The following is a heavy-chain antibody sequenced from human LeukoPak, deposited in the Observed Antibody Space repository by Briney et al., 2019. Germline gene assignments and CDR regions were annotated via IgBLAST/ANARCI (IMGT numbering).Heavy chain of an antibody. V-gene: IGHV1-46*01. CDR2: INPSGGST. CDR3: AGNPRYSSGWYDAFDI. J-gene: IGHJ3*02. D-gene: IGHD6-19*01. Sequence: ASVKVSCKASGYTFTTYYMHWVRQAPGQGLEWMGVINPSGGSTFCAQKFQGRVTMTRDTSTSTVYMELSSLRSDDTDVYYCAGNPRYSSGWYDAFDIWGQGTMVTVSS. CDR1: GYTFTTYY.